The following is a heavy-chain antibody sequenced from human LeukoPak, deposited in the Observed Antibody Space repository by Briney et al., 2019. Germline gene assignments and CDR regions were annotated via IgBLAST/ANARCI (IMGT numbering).Heavy chain of an antibody. V-gene: IGHV3-66*04. Sequence: PGGSLRLSCAASGFTVSTNYMSWVRQAPGKGLEWVSIIYDGGSTYYADSVRGRFTISRDNSKNTLYLQLNSLRAEDTAVYYCARPLVTAIHLDAFDIWGQGTMVTVSS. D-gene: IGHD2-21*02. CDR3: ARPLVTAIHLDAFDI. J-gene: IGHJ3*02. CDR1: GFTVSTNY. CDR2: IYDGGST.